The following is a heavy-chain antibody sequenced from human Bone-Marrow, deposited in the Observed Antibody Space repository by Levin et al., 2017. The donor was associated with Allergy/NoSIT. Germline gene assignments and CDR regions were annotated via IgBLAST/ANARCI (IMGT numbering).Heavy chain of an antibody. CDR2: INHSGST. D-gene: IGHD3-9*01. CDR3: ARGRPVLRYFDWLRNWFDP. CDR1: GGSFSGYY. J-gene: IGHJ5*02. Sequence: SETLSLTCAVYGGSFSGYYWSWIRQPPGKGLEWIGEINHSGSTNYNPSLKSRVTISVDTSKNQFSLKLSSVTAADTAVYYCARGRPVLRYFDWLRNWFDPWGQGTLVTVSS. V-gene: IGHV4-34*01.